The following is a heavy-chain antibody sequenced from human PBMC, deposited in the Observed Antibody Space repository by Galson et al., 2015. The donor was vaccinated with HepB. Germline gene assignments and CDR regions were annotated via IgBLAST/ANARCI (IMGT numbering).Heavy chain of an antibody. CDR3: AREYEESFDY. J-gene: IGHJ4*02. V-gene: IGHV3-21*01. CDR1: GFTFSSYS. CDR2: INGGSDYI. D-gene: IGHD3-3*01. Sequence: SLRLSCAASGFTFSSYSMNWVRQAPGKGLEWVSSINGGSDYIYYADSLKGRFTISRDNAKNSLYLQMNSLRAEDTAVYYCAREYEESFDYWGQGILVTVSS.